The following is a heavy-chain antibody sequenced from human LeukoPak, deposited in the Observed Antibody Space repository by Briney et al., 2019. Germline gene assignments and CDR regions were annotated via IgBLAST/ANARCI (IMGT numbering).Heavy chain of an antibody. CDR1: GFTVSSNY. J-gene: IGHJ4*02. D-gene: IGHD5-18*01. CDR2: IYSGGST. V-gene: IGHV3-53*01. CDR3: ARRYTYGYYFDY. Sequence: QSGGSLRLSCAVSGFTVSSNYMSWVRQAPGKGLEWVSVIYSGGSTYYADSVRGRFTISRDNSKNTVYLQMNSLRAGDTALYYCARRYTYGYYFDYWGQGTLVTVSS.